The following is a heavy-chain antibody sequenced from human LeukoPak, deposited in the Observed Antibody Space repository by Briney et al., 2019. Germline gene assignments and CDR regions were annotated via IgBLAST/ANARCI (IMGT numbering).Heavy chain of an antibody. Sequence: GGSLRLSCAASGFTVGSNYMSWVRQAPGKGLEWVSIIHSGGTTNYVDSVKGRFTISRDNSRNTLYLQMNSLRAEDTAVYYCARDCSSSCSPYYGMDVWGQGTTVTVSS. V-gene: IGHV3-53*01. CDR2: IHSGGTT. J-gene: IGHJ6*02. CDR1: GFTVGSNY. CDR3: ARDCSSSCSPYYGMDV. D-gene: IGHD2-2*01.